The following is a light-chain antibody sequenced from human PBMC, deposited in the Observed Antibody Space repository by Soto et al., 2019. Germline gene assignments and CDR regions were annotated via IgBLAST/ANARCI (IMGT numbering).Light chain of an antibody. J-gene: IGLJ2*01. V-gene: IGLV2-14*03. Sequence: QSALTQPASVSGSPGQSITISCTGTSSDIGAYGYVSWYQQHPGKAPKLMIYDVTDRPSGVSNRFSGSKSGNTASLTISGLQAEDEADYYCSSSTSSATLVFGGGTKLTVL. CDR3: SSSTSSATLV. CDR1: SSDIGAYGY. CDR2: DVT.